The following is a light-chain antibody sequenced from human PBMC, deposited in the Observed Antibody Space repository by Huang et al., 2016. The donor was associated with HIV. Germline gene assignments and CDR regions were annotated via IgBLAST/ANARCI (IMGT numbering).Light chain of an antibody. Sequence: DIVMTQPPLSLSVTLGQPASISCKSSQSLLHGDGKTYLSWYVQKPGQSPQLLIYEVSNRFSGVPDRFSGSGSETDFTLKIRRVGTEDVGVYNCVQSIRLSFGHGTKVDIK. V-gene: IGKV2D-29*02. CDR1: QSLLHGDGKTY. CDR3: VQSIRLS. J-gene: IGKJ3*01. CDR2: EVS.